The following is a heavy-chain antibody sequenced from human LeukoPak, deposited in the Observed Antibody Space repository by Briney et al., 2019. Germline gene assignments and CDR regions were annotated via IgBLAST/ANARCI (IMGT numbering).Heavy chain of an antibody. V-gene: IGHV3-23*01. J-gene: IGHJ6*02. CDR1: GFTFSSYA. CDR3: AKETIVVVPAAIPTTYYYYGMDV. Sequence: GGSLRLSCAASGFTFSSYAMSWVRQAPGKGLEWVSAISGSGGSTYYADSVKGRFTISRDNSKNTLYLQMNSLGAEDTAVYYCAKETIVVVPAAIPTTYYYYGMDVWGQGTTVTVSS. CDR2: ISGSGGST. D-gene: IGHD2-2*01.